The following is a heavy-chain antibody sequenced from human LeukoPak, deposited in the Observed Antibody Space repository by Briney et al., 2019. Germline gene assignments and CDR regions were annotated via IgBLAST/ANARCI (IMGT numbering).Heavy chain of an antibody. J-gene: IGHJ4*02. V-gene: IGHV3-30*18. D-gene: IGHD2-2*01. CDR3: AKTPRQYCSSTSCPNHFDY. CDR2: ISYDGSNK. CDR1: GFTFSSYG. Sequence: GGSLRLSCAASGFTFSSYGMHWVRQAPGKGLEWVAVISYDGSNKYYADSVKGRFTISRDNSKNTLYLQMNSLRAEVTAVYYCAKTPRQYCSSTSCPNHFDYWGQGTLVTVSS.